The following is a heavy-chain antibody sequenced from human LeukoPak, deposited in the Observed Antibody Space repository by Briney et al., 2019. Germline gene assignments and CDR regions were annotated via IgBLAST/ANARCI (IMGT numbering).Heavy chain of an antibody. Sequence: SETLSLTCTVSGGSIANTEDHWTWIRQHPGKGLEWIGYTSYRDYPDSNPSLKSRVTISLDTSKNQFSLKLRSVTAADTAVYYCAREPTQPLRFGEFHPFDNWGQGTLVTVSS. D-gene: IGHD3-10*01. V-gene: IGHV4-31*03. J-gene: IGHJ4*02. CDR2: TSYRDYP. CDR1: GGSIANTEDH. CDR3: AREPTQPLRFGEFHPFDN.